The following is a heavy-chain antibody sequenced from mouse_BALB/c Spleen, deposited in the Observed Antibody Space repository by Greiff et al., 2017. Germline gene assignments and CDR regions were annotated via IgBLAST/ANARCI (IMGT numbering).Heavy chain of an antibody. D-gene: IGHD2-5*01. V-gene: IGHV3-2*02. CDR3: SNYDCWYFDV. Sequence: VQLQQSGPGLVKPSQSLSLTCTVTGYSITSDYAWNWIRQFPGNKLEWMGYISYSGSTSYNPSLKSRISITRDTSKNQFFLQLNSVTTEDTATYYCSNYDCWYFDVWGAGTTVTVSS. J-gene: IGHJ1*01. CDR1: GYSITSDYA. CDR2: ISYSGST.